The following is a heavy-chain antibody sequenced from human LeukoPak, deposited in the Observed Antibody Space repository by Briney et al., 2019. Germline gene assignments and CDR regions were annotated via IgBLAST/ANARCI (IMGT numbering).Heavy chain of an antibody. Sequence: GGSLRLSCAASGFTFSSYAMSWVRQAPGKGLEWVSAISGSGGSTYYADSVKGRFTISRDNSKNTLYLQMNGLRAEDTAVYYCAKGPYCGGDCYSLSVTGGDYWGQGTLVTVSS. CDR1: GFTFSSYA. J-gene: IGHJ4*02. D-gene: IGHD2-21*02. CDR2: ISGSGGST. V-gene: IGHV3-23*01. CDR3: AKGPYCGGDCYSLSVTGGDY.